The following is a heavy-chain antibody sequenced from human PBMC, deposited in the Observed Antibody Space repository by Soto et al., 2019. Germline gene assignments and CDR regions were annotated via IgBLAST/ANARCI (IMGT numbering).Heavy chain of an antibody. D-gene: IGHD4-17*01. J-gene: IGHJ6*04. Sequence: GGSLRLSCEASGFTFSNYAMTWVRQGPEKGLEWVSVMSGSGNSRNYADSVKGRFTISRDNSKNTLYLQMNGLRAEDTAIYYCATGTATVTSYYYYGMDIWGKGTTVTSPQ. CDR1: GFTFSNYA. V-gene: IGHV3-23*01. CDR2: MSGSGNSR. CDR3: ATGTATVTSYYYYGMDI.